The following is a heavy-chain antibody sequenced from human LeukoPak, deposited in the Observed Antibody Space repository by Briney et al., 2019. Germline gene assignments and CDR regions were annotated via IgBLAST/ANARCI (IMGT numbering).Heavy chain of an antibody. V-gene: IGHV3-11*01. J-gene: IGHJ4*02. CDR2: ISSSGSTI. D-gene: IGHD3-9*01. Sequence: GGSLRLSCAASGFTFSDYYMSWIRQAPGKGLEWVSYISSSGSTIYYADSVKGRFTISRDNAKNSLYLQMNSLRAEDTAVYYCARVNTYYDILTGYFTFDYWGQGALVTVSS. CDR1: GFTFSDYY. CDR3: ARVNTYYDILTGYFTFDY.